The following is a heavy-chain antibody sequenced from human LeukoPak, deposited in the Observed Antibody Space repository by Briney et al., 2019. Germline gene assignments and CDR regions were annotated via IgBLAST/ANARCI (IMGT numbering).Heavy chain of an antibody. CDR2: IHYDGIVK. Sequence: PGGSLRLSCAASRSTLTGYGMHWVRQAPGKGLEWVTFIHYDGIVKYHADCVKGRFTISRDNSKNTLYLQMNSLRAAETAVYYCAREGRYRYGYNEYHSYMDIWGKGTTVTVSS. J-gene: IGHJ6*03. CDR1: RSTLTGYG. V-gene: IGHV3-30*02. CDR3: AREGRYRYGYNEYHSYMDI. D-gene: IGHD5-24*01.